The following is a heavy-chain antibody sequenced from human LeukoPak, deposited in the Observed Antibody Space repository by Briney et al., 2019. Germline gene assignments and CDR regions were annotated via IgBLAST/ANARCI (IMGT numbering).Heavy chain of an antibody. CDR3: ARGNRGRGSSGHKAGAFDI. CDR2: ISSNGGST. J-gene: IGHJ3*02. CDR1: GFTFSSYA. D-gene: IGHD1-26*01. Sequence: GGSLRLSCAVSGFTFSSYAMHWVRQAPGKGLEYVSAISSNGGSTYYANSVKGRFTISRDNSKNTLYLQMGSLRAEDMAVYYCARGNRGRGSSGHKAGAFDIWGQGTMVTVSS. V-gene: IGHV3-64*01.